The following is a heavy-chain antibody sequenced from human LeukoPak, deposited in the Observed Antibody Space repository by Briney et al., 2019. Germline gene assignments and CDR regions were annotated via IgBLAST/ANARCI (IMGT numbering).Heavy chain of an antibody. CDR3: VRGTAR. CDR1: GFKFDNYG. V-gene: IGHV3-9*01. CDR2: ISWDGSSI. Sequence: GGSLRLSCVASGFKFDNYGMHWVRQAPGKGLEWVSGISWDGSSIGYADSVKGRFIISRDNSKNILYLQMDSLRAEDTALYYCVRGTARWGQGTLVTVSS. J-gene: IGHJ4*02.